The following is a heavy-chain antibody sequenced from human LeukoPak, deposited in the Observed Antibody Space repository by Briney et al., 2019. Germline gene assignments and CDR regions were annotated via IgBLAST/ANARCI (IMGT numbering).Heavy chain of an antibody. J-gene: IGHJ4*02. V-gene: IGHV3-9*01. CDR3: ARGPSFYDFWSGYYSFRFDY. D-gene: IGHD3-3*01. CDR1: GFTFDDYA. CDR2: ISWYSGSI. Sequence: GGSLRLSCAASGFTFDDYAMHWVRQAPGKGLEWVSGISWYSGSIGYADSVKGRFTISRDNAKNSLYLQMNSLRAEDTAVYYCARGPSFYDFWSGYYSFRFDYWGQGALVTVSS.